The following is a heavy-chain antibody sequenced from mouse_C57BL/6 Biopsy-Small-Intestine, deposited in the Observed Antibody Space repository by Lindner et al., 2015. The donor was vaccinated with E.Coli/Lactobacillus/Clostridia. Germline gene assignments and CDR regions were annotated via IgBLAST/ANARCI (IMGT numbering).Heavy chain of an antibody. D-gene: IGHD4-1*01. CDR3: VSGTAYFDY. V-gene: IGHV1-14*01. Sequence: VQLQESGPELVKPGASVKMSCKASGYTFTSYVMHWVKQKPGQGLEWIGYINPYNDGTKYNEKFKGKATLTSDKSSSTAYVELTSLTSEDSAVYYCVSGTAYFDYWGQGTTLTVSS. J-gene: IGHJ2*01. CDR2: INPYNDGT. CDR1: GYTFTSYV.